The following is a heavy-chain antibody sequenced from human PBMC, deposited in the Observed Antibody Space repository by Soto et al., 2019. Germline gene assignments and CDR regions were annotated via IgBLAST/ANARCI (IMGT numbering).Heavy chain of an antibody. CDR2: IYPGDSDT. Sequence: GVSLKVSSRGSGYSFTSYGTGWVRQMPGKGLEWMGIIYPGDSDTRYSPSFQGQVTISADKSISTAYLQWSSLKASDTAMYYCARQDTVLGMDVWGQGTTVTVSS. V-gene: IGHV5-51*01. D-gene: IGHD4-4*01. J-gene: IGHJ6*02. CDR1: GYSFTSYG. CDR3: ARQDTVLGMDV.